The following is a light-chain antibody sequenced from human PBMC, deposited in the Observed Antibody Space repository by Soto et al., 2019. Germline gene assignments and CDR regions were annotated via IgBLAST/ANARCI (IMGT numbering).Light chain of an antibody. V-gene: IGKV1-27*01. CDR3: QKYNSAPQT. CDR1: QDISSF. Sequence: DILMTQSPSSLSASVGDRVTITCRASQDISSFLAWYQQKPGKVPKLLIYLVSTLQSGVPSRFSGSGSGTDFTLTISSLQPEDVATYYCQKYNSAPQTFGPGTKVDIK. J-gene: IGKJ3*01. CDR2: LVS.